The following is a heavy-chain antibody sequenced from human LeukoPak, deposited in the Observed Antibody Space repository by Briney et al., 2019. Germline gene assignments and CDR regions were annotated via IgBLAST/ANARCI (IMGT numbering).Heavy chain of an antibody. J-gene: IGHJ6*02. CDR3: AREGIAAAGTYYYYGMDV. V-gene: IGHV3-7*01. Sequence: GGSLRLSCAASGFTFTTYWMSWVRQAPGKGLEWVANIKQDGSEKYYMDSVKGRFTISRDNSKNTLYLQMNSLRAEDTAVYYCAREGIAAAGTYYYYGMDVWGQGTTVTVSS. CDR2: IKQDGSEK. D-gene: IGHD6-13*01. CDR1: GFTFTTYW.